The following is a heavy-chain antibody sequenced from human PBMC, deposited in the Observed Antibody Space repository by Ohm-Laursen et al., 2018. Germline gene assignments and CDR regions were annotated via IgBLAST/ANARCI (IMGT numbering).Heavy chain of an antibody. Sequence: SLRLSCAASGFTVGNNYMSWVRRAPGKGLEWVSFIYSGGSTYYADSVKGRFTISRDNSKNTLYLQMNSLRAEDTAVYYCARSPPYSSGWYYFDYWGQGTLVTVSS. V-gene: IGHV3-53*01. CDR3: ARSPPYSSGWYYFDY. J-gene: IGHJ4*02. CDR2: IYSGGST. CDR1: GFTVGNNY. D-gene: IGHD6-19*01.